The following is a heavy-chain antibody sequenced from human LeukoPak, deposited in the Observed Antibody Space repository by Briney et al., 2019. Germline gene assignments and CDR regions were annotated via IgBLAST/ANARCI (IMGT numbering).Heavy chain of an antibody. D-gene: IGHD3-16*01. CDR3: AKEGGA. CDR1: GFTFSSHT. Sequence: GGSLRLSCAGSGFTFSSHTMTWVRQAAGKGLEWVSAIGGRGSSTYYADSVKGRFTISRDNSKYTVYLQMKSLRVEDTAIYYCAKEGGAWGQGTLVTVSS. V-gene: IGHV3-23*01. CDR2: IGGRGSST. J-gene: IGHJ5*02.